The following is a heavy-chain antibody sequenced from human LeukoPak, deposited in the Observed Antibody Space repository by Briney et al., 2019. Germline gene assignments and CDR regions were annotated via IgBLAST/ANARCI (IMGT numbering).Heavy chain of an antibody. CDR2: IYTSGST. D-gene: IGHD2-21*02. J-gene: IGHJ4*02. V-gene: IGHV4-4*07. CDR3: ARDSGPCGGDCYSV. Sequence: SETLSLTCTVSGGSISSYCWSWIRQPAGKGPEWIGRIYTSGSTNYNPSLKSRVTMSVDTSKNQFSLKLSSVTAADTAVYYCARDSGPCGGDCYSVWGQGTLVTVSS. CDR1: GGSISSYC.